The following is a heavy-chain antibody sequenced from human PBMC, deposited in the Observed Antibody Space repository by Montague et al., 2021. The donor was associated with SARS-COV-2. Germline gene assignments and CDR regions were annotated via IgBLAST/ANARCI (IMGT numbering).Heavy chain of an antibody. D-gene: IGHD2/OR15-2a*01. V-gene: IGHV4-38-2*02. Sequence: SETLSLTCTVSGYSITNGYYWAWIRQPPGKGLGWIGMIYHSGDSYCNPSLKSRVTISVDTSKNQFSLRLSDVSAADTALYYCARVPDPMRFHSDASEYYSYFDSWGQGALVTVSS. CDR1: GYSITNGYY. CDR3: ARVPDPMRFHSDASEYYSYFDS. J-gene: IGHJ4*02. CDR2: IYHSGDS.